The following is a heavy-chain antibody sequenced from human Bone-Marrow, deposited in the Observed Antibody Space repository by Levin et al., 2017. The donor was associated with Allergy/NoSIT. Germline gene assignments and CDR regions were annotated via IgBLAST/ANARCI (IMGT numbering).Heavy chain of an antibody. CDR1: GDTFYSYT. D-gene: IGHD4/OR15-4a*01. J-gene: IGHJ6*02. Sequence: SVKVSCKTSGDTFYSYTISWVRQAPGQGLEWMGRIVPVLDKKNYAQKFQGRVTLAADISTGTAYLDLSSLTSDDTAQYYCAADVDDYFVDVWGQGTPVSVSS. V-gene: IGHV1-69*02. CDR2: IVPVLDKK. CDR3: AADVDDYFVDV.